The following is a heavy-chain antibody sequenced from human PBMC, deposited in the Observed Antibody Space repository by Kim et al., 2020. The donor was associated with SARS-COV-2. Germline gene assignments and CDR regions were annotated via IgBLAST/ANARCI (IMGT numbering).Heavy chain of an antibody. D-gene: IGHD6-13*01. Sequence: SRVTISVDTSKNQFSLKLSSVTAADTAVYYCARESLGIAAAGTGGGAFDIWGQGTMVTVSS. V-gene: IGHV4-59*01. J-gene: IGHJ3*02. CDR3: ARESLGIAAAGTGGGAFDI.